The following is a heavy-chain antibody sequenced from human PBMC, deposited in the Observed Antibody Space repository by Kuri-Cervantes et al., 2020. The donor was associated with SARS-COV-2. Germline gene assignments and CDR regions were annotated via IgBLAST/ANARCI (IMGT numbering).Heavy chain of an antibody. CDR1: GFTVSSNY. Sequence: GGSLRLSCAASGFTVSSNYMSWVRQAPGKGLEWVSVIYSGGSTYYADSVKGRFTISRDNSKNTLYLQMNSLRAEDTAVYYCARDLSYSSSSWALEYWGQGTLVTVSS. CDR2: IYSGGST. CDR3: ARDLSYSSSSWALEY. V-gene: IGHV3-53*01. D-gene: IGHD6-6*01. J-gene: IGHJ4*02.